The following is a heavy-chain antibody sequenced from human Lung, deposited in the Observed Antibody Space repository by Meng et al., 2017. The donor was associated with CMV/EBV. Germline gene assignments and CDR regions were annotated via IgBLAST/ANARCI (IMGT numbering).Heavy chain of an antibody. J-gene: IGHJ4*02. Sequence: ASVKVSCKASGYTFTSYGISWVRQAPGQGLEWMGWISAYNGNTNYSQKLQGRVTMTTDTSTRTAYMELRSLRSDDTAVYDCARDSTPLLTSEYYFDYWGQGTLVTVSS. V-gene: IGHV1-18*04. CDR3: ARDSTPLLTSEYYFDY. D-gene: IGHD2-15*01. CDR2: ISAYNGNT. CDR1: GYTFTSYG.